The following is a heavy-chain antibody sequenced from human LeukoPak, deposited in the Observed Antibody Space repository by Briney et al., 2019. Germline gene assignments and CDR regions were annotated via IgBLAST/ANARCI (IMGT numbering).Heavy chain of an antibody. CDR3: ARGTATMAGIDF. Sequence: GGSLRLSCAASGFAFSSYWMFWVRQAPGKGLLWISQVNTGGASTTYGDSAKGRFTISRDNAKNSLFLQMNSLRVEDTATYYCARGTATMAGIDFWGQGTLVTVSS. CDR1: GFAFSSYW. CDR2: VNTGGAST. D-gene: IGHD6-19*01. J-gene: IGHJ4*02. V-gene: IGHV3-74*01.